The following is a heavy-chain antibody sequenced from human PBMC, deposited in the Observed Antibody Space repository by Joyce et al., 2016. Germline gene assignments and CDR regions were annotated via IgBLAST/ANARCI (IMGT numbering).Heavy chain of an antibody. CDR2: INEDGSDQ. CDR3: ARGRGMGV. J-gene: IGHJ6*02. CDR1: GLTFTTFG. V-gene: IGHV3-7*03. Sequence: EAQLVESGGALVQPGESVKLSWAASGLTFTTFGMSGARQAPGKGLEWVANINEDGSDQYYVDSVRGRFTISRDNAKNSLYLQMNSLRAEDTAVYYCARGRGMGVWGQGTTVIVSS.